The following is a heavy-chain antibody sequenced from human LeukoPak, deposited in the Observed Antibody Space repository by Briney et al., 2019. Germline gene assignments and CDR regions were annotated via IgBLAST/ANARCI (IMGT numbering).Heavy chain of an antibody. J-gene: IGHJ6*02. V-gene: IGHV3-23*01. CDR2: IASNGGNT. CDR3: ARSSGGISISNNYGLDV. D-gene: IGHD3-3*02. Sequence: PGGSLRLSCAASGFTFSAYSMTWVRQAPGKGLEWVSLIASNGGNTYYADSVKGRFTVSRDNSKNTLYLQMNSLRAEDTAVYYCARSSGGISISNNYGLDVWGQGTTVTVSS. CDR1: GFTFSAYS.